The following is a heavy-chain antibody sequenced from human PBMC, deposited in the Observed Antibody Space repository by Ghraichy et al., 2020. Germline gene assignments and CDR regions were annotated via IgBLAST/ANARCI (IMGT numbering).Heavy chain of an antibody. CDR3: ARDPSGSYFLYYYGMDV. Sequence: SQTLSLTCAVYGGSFSGYYWSWIRQPPGKGLEWIGEINHSGSTNYNPSLKSRVTISVDTSKNQFSLKLSSVTAADTAVYYCARDPSGSYFLYYYGMDVWGQGTTVTVSS. V-gene: IGHV4-34*01. D-gene: IGHD1-26*01. J-gene: IGHJ6*02. CDR2: INHSGST. CDR1: GGSFSGYY.